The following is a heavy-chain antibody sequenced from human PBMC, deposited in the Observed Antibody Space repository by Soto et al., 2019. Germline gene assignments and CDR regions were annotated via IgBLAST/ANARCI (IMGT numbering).Heavy chain of an antibody. CDR1: GGSISSYY. V-gene: IGHV4-59*01. Sequence: LSLTCTVSGGSISSYYWSWIRQPPGKGLEWNGNINYSGSTNYKPSLKRRITLSVDMSKNQFSLKLSSVTAADTAVYYCARDLGELDYWGQGTLVTVSS. CDR3: ARDLGELDY. J-gene: IGHJ4*02. CDR2: INYSGST. D-gene: IGHD2-21*01.